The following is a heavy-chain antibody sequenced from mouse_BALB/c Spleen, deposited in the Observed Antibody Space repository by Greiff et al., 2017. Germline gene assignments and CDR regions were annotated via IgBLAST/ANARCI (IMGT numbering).Heavy chain of an antibody. J-gene: IGHJ1*01. CDR2: IWTGGGT. V-gene: IGHV2-9-2*01. D-gene: IGHD2-1*01. CDR3: VRPSPYGNYPYWYFDV. Sequence: QVQLKESGPGLVAPSQSLSITCTVSGFSLTSYDISWIRQPPGKGLEWLGVIWTGGGTNYNSAFMSRLSISKDNSKSQVFLKMNSLQTDDTAIYYCVRPSPYGNYPYWYFDVWGAGTTVTVSS. CDR1: GFSLTSYD.